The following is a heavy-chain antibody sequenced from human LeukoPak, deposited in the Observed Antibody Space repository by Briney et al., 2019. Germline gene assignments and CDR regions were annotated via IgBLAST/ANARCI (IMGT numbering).Heavy chain of an antibody. CDR3: ATVYYYGSGSYKDWSDP. V-gene: IGHV1-69*13. D-gene: IGHD3-10*01. CDR1: GGTFSSYA. Sequence: SVKVSCKASGGTFSSYAISWVRQAPGQGLEWMGGIIPIVGTANYAQKFQGRVTITADESTSTAYMELSSLRSEDTAVYYCATVYYYGSGSYKDWSDPWGQGTLVTVSS. J-gene: IGHJ5*02. CDR2: IIPIVGTA.